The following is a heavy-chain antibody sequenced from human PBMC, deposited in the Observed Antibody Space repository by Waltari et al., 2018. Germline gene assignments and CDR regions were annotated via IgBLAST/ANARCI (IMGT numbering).Heavy chain of an antibody. J-gene: IGHJ4*02. CDR3: AKGREHDYGDLAGDY. V-gene: IGHV3-23*01. CDR2: IRGSGGST. CDR1: GFTFSSYA. D-gene: IGHD4-17*01. Sequence: EVQLLESGGGLVQPGGSLRLSCAASGFTFSSYAMSWVRQAPGKGLEWVSAIRGSGGSTDYADSVKGRFTISRDNSKNTLYLQMNSLRAEDTAVYYCAKGREHDYGDLAGDYWGQGTLVTVSS.